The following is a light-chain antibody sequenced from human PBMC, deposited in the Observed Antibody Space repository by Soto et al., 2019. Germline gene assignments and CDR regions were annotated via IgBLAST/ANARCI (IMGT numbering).Light chain of an antibody. CDR1: SSDVGGYNY. CDR2: EVS. J-gene: IGLJ1*01. V-gene: IGLV2-8*01. CDR3: SSYAGSNNSHYV. Sequence: QSVLTQPPSASGSPGQSVTISCTGTSSDVGGYNYVSWYQQHPGKAPKLMIYEVSKRPSGVPDRFSGSKSGNTASLTVSGLQAEDEADYYSSSYAGSNNSHYVFGTGTKVTVL.